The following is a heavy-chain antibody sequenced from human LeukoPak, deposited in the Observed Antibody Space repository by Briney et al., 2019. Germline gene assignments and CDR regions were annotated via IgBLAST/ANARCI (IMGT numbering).Heavy chain of an antibody. V-gene: IGHV3-53*01. CDR2: IYSDDST. D-gene: IGHD6-13*01. CDR1: GFTVSGVY. Sequence: GGSLRLSCVASGFTVSGVYMSWVRQAPGKGLEWASVIYSDDSTYYADSVKGRFTISRDYSKNTLNLQMNSLRAEDTAVYYCASRPRDAAALDYWGQGTLVTVSS. CDR3: ASRPRDAAALDY. J-gene: IGHJ4*02.